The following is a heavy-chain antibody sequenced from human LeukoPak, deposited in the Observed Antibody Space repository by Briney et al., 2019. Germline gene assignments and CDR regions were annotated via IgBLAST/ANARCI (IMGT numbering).Heavy chain of an antibody. CDR1: GGSISSSYW. J-gene: IGHJ4*02. V-gene: IGHV4-4*02. D-gene: IGHD6-19*01. CDR2: MYHSGST. CDR3: ATNSGWRFDY. Sequence: ESSETLSLTCAVSGGSISSSYWWSWVRQPPGKGLEWIGEMYHSGSTNYNPSLKSRVTTSLDNSKNQFSLKLSSVTAADTAVYYCATNSGWRFDYWGQGTLVTVSS.